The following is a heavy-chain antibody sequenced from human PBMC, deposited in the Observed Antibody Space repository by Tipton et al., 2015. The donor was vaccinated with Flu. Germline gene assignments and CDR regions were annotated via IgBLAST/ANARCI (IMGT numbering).Heavy chain of an antibody. J-gene: IGHJ1*01. Sequence: SLRLSCAASGFIFTDYWMAWVRQAPGKGLEWVANIKYDGSTIYYVESVKGRSTISRDNAKNSLYLQMNNLRPEDTAVYYCTRRLVEDWGQGTHVTVSS. CDR2: IKYDGSTI. V-gene: IGHV3-7*01. CDR1: GFIFTDYW. CDR3: TRRLVED.